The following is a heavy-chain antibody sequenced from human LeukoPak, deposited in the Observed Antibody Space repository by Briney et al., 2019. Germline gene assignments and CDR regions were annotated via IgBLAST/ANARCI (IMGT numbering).Heavy chain of an antibody. Sequence: GGSLRLSCAASGFTFTSSNMNWVRQAPGKGLEWVSYISSSSSTIYYADSVKGRFTISRDNAKNSLNLQMSSLRDEDTAVYYCARLTTLQAGYWGQGTLVTVSS. D-gene: IGHD4-11*01. J-gene: IGHJ4*02. V-gene: IGHV3-48*02. CDR3: ARLTTLQAGY. CDR2: ISSSSSTI. CDR1: GFTFTSSN.